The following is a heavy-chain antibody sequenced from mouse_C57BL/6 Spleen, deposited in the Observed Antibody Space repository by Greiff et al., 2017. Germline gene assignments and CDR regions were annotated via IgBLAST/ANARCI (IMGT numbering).Heavy chain of an antibody. CDR3: AREGTTVVN. D-gene: IGHD1-1*01. V-gene: IGHV1-59*01. J-gene: IGHJ3*01. CDR1: GYTFTSYW. Sequence: QVQLQQPGAELVRPGTSVKLSCKASGYTFTSYWMHWVKQRPGQGLEWIGVIDPSDSYTNYNQKFKGKATLTVDTSSSTAYMQLSSLTSEDSAVYYCAREGTTVVNWGQGTLVTVSA. CDR2: IDPSDSYT.